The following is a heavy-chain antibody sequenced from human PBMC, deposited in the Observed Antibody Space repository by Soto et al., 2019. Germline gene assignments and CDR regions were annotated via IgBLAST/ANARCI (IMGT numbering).Heavy chain of an antibody. CDR3: AKDLLRPGRAYGMDV. CDR1: GFTFSSYG. CDR2: ISYDGSNK. Sequence: QVQLVESGGGVVQPGRSLRLSCAASGFTFSSYGMHWVRQAPGKGLEWVAVISYDGSNKYYADSVKGRFTISRDNSKNTLYLQMNRLRPEDTAVYYCAKDLLRPGRAYGMDVWGQGNTVTVSS. V-gene: IGHV3-30*18. D-gene: IGHD6-25*01. J-gene: IGHJ6*02.